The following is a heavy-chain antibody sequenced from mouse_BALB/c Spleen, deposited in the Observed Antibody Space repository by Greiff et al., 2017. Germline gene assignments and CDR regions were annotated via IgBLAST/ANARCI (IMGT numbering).Heavy chain of an antibody. CDR1: GYTFTSYW. CDR3: TRFGGGNSLYYYAMDY. CDR2: IYPSDSYT. Sequence: QVQLQQSGAELVRPGASVKLSCKASGYTFTSYWINWVKQRPGQGLEWIGNIYPSDSYTNYNQKFKDKATLTVDKSSSTAYMQLSSPTSEDSAVYYCTRFGGGNSLYYYAMDYWGQGTSVTVSS. V-gene: IGHV1-69*02. J-gene: IGHJ4*01. D-gene: IGHD2-1*01.